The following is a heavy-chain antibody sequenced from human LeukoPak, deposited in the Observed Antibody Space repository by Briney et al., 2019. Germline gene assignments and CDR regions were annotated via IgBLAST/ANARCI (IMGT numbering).Heavy chain of an antibody. Sequence: SVKVSCKASGGTFISYAISWVRQAPGQGLEWIGGIIPIFGTANYAQKFQGRVTITADESTSTAYMELSSLRSEDTAVYYCARGYSGYDWADYWGQGTLVTVSS. D-gene: IGHD5-12*01. CDR1: GGTFISYA. J-gene: IGHJ4*02. CDR2: IIPIFGTA. V-gene: IGHV1-69*13. CDR3: ARGYSGYDWADY.